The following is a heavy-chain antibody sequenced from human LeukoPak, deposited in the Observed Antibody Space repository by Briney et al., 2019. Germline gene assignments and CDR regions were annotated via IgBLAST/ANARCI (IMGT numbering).Heavy chain of an antibody. J-gene: IGHJ6*02. CDR1: GGSISSYY. CDR3: ARYWGGEYSGYDRYYYYGMDV. CDR2: IYYSGST. Sequence: SETLSLTCTVSGGSISSYYWSWIRQPPGKALEWIGYIYYSGSTNYNPSLKSRVTISVDTSKNQFSLKLSSVTAADTAVYYCARYWGGEYSGYDRYYYYGMDVWGQGITVTVSS. D-gene: IGHD5-12*01. V-gene: IGHV4-59*01.